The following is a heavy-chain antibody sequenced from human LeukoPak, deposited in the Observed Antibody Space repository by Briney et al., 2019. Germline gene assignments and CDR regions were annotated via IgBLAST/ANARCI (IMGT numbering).Heavy chain of an antibody. V-gene: IGHV6-1*01. Sequence: SQTLSLTCAISGDSVSSISVAWNWIRQSPSRGLEWLGRTYYRSKRYNEYAVSVKGRININPDPTKNQFSLQLNSVTPEDTAVYYRALARSEYHYGMDVWGQGATVTVSS. J-gene: IGHJ6*02. CDR3: ALARSEYHYGMDV. CDR2: TYYRSKRYN. CDR1: GDSVSSISVA.